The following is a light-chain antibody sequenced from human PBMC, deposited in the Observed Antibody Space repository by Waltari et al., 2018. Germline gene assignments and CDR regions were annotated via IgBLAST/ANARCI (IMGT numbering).Light chain of an antibody. CDR2: DAS. Sequence: EIVLTQSPAPLSLSPGERATLSCRASHSVNCYLAWYQQRPGQAPRLLIYDASNRPTGIPASFSGSGSETDFTLTISSLQPEDSAVYYCQQRRNWPLTFGGRTKVEIK. J-gene: IGKJ4*01. CDR1: HSVNCY. V-gene: IGKV3-11*01. CDR3: QQRRNWPLT.